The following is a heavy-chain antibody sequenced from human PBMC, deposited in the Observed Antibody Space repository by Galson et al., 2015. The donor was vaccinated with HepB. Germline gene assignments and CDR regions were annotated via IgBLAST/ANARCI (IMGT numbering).Heavy chain of an antibody. Sequence: SLRLSCAASGFTFDDYTMHWVRQAPGKGLEWVSLISWDGGSTYYADSVKGRFTISRDNSKNSLYLQMNSLRTEDTALYYCATAYCGGDCYNLWPQGLWGQGTLVTVSS. CDR2: ISWDGGST. CDR3: ATAYCGGDCYNLWPQGL. D-gene: IGHD2-21*02. J-gene: IGHJ4*02. V-gene: IGHV3-43*01. CDR1: GFTFDDYT.